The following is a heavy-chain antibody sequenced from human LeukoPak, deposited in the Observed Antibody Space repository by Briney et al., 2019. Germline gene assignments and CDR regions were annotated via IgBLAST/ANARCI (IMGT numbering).Heavy chain of an antibody. J-gene: IGHJ3*02. CDR1: GFTFGSYA. V-gene: IGHV3-23*01. D-gene: IGHD5-18*01. Sequence: GGSLRLSCAASGFTFGSYAMSWVRQAPGKGLEWVSDISGSGGSTYYADSVKGRFTISRDNSKNTLYLQMNSLRAEDTAVYYCAKIDGYSYGPDAFDIWGQGTMVTVSS. CDR2: ISGSGGST. CDR3: AKIDGYSYGPDAFDI.